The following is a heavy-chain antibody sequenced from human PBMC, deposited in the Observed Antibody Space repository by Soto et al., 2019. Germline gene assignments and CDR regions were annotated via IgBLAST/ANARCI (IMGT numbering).Heavy chain of an antibody. Sequence: GGSLRLSCAASGFTFSSYSMNWVRQAPGKGLEWVSSISSSSSYIYYADSVKGRFTISRDNAKNSRYLQMNSLRAEDTAVYYCATRPGIAAAGTYRWFDPWGQGTLVTVSS. J-gene: IGHJ5*02. CDR2: ISSSSSYI. V-gene: IGHV3-21*01. CDR1: GFTFSSYS. D-gene: IGHD6-13*01. CDR3: ATRPGIAAAGTYRWFDP.